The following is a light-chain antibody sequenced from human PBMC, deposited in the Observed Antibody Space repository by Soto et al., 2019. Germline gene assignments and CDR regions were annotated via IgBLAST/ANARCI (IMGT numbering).Light chain of an antibody. V-gene: IGKV3-15*01. CDR3: QQYNNWPPMA. CDR1: QSVSSN. J-gene: IGKJ1*01. Sequence: EIVMTQSPATLSVSPGERATLSCRASQSVSSNLAWYQQKPGQAPRLLIYGASARATRIPARFSGSGSGTEFTLTISSLQYGDFAVYYCQQYNNWPPMAFGQGTKVEIK. CDR2: GAS.